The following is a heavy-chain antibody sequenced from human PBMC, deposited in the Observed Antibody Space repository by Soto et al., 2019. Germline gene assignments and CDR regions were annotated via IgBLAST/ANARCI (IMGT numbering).Heavy chain of an antibody. CDR1: GFTFSSYS. CDR3: ARRYCISTSCYAETDY. D-gene: IGHD2-2*01. CDR2: ISSSSSYI. J-gene: IGHJ4*02. Sequence: EVQLVESGGGLVKPGGSLRLSCAASGFTFSSYSMNWVRQAPGKGLEWVSSISSSSSYIYYADSVKGRFTISRDNAKNSLYLQMNSVRAEDTAVYYCARRYCISTSCYAETDYWGQGTLVTVSS. V-gene: IGHV3-21*01.